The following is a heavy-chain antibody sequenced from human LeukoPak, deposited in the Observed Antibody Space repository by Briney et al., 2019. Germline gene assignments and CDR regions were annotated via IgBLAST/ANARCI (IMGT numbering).Heavy chain of an antibody. J-gene: IGHJ3*02. V-gene: IGHV1-69*13. Sequence: ASVKVSCKASGGTFSSYAISWVRQAPGQGLEWMGGIIPIFGTANYAQKFQGRVTITADESTSTAYMELSSLRSEDTAVYYCARGDIVVVPAAITPLLGAFDIWGQGTMVTVSS. CDR1: GGTFSSYA. CDR2: IIPIFGTA. D-gene: IGHD2-2*02. CDR3: ARGDIVVVPAAITPLLGAFDI.